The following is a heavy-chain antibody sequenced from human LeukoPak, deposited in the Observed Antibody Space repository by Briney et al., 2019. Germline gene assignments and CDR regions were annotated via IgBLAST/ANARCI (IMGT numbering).Heavy chain of an antibody. V-gene: IGHV3-30*02. CDR1: GFTFSIYG. D-gene: IGHD6-19*01. Sequence: GGSLRLSCAASGFTFSIYGMYWVRQAPGKGLEWVAFIRYDGSITHYADSVKGRFTISRDNSKNTLYLQMNSLRPEDTAMYYCAKQWAVAGNRVPTIDYWGQGTLVTVSS. CDR2: IRYDGSIT. J-gene: IGHJ4*02. CDR3: AKQWAVAGNRVPTIDY.